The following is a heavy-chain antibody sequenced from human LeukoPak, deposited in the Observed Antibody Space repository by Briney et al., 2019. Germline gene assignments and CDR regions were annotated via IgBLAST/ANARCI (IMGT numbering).Heavy chain of an antibody. CDR2: IKEDGSEK. CDR1: GFTFSSYW. V-gene: IGHV3-7*01. D-gene: IGHD3-3*01. Sequence: GGSLRLSCAASGFTFSSYWTSWVRQAPGKGLEWVANIKEDGSEKYYMDSVKGRFSISRDNAKNSLYLQMNSLRAEDTAVYYCARDGYYDFWSGYYTGYYYGMDVWGQGTTVTVSS. CDR3: ARDGYYDFWSGYYTGYYYGMDV. J-gene: IGHJ6*02.